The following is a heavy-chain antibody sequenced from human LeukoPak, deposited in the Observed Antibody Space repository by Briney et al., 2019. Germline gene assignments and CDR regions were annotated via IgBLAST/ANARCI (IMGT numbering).Heavy chain of an antibody. CDR3: VRLQPNTGEWAFDI. CDR2: ISNGGST. V-gene: IGHV4-59*01. J-gene: IGHJ3*02. CDR1: GGSISSFY. D-gene: IGHD1-1*01. Sequence: SETLSLTCTVSGGSISSFYWSWIRQPPGEGLEWIGYISNGGSTKYNPSLKSRVTISVDTSKNQLSLKLSSVTAADTAVYHRVRLQPNTGEWAFDIWGQGTMVSVSS.